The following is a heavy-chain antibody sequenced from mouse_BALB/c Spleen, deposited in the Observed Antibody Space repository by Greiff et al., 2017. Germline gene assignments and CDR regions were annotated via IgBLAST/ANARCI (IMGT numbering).Heavy chain of an antibody. Sequence: DVKLVESGGDLVKPGGSLKLSCAASGFTFSSYGMSWVRQTPDKRLEWVATISSGGSYTYYPDSVKGRFTISRDNAKNTLYLQMSSLKSEDTAMYYCASAGTHFDYWGQGTTLTVSS. CDR2: ISSGGSYT. CDR1: GFTFSSYG. CDR3: ASAGTHFDY. V-gene: IGHV5-6*02. J-gene: IGHJ2*01. D-gene: IGHD4-1*01.